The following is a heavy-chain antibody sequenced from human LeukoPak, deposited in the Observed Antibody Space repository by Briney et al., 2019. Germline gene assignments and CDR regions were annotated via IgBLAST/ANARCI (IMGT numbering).Heavy chain of an antibody. Sequence: PGGSLRLSCAASGFTFSSYWMHWVRQAPGKGLVWVSRINSDGSSTSYADSVKGRFTISRDNAKNTLYLQMNSLRAEDTAVYYCATGSSSSGYYYYYMDVWGKGTTVTVSS. CDR1: GFTFSSYW. J-gene: IGHJ6*03. CDR2: INSDGSST. CDR3: ATGSSSSGYYYYYMDV. D-gene: IGHD6-6*01. V-gene: IGHV3-74*01.